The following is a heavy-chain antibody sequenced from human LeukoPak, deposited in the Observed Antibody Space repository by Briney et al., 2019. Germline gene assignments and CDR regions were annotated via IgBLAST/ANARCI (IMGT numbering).Heavy chain of an antibody. Sequence: GGSLRLSCAASGFTFSSYSMNWVRQAPGKGLEWISSISSSGSYIYYADSVKGRFTISRDNAKNSLYLQMNSLRAEDTAVYYCARAVPAAILTLVGGNWFDPWGQGTLVTVSS. CDR2: ISSSGSYI. CDR3: ARAVPAAILTLVGGNWFDP. CDR1: GFTFSSYS. V-gene: IGHV3-21*01. J-gene: IGHJ5*02. D-gene: IGHD2-2*02.